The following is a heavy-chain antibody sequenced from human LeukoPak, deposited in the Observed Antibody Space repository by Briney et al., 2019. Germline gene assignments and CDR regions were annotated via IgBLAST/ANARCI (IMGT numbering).Heavy chain of an antibody. D-gene: IGHD5-12*01. V-gene: IGHV3-23*01. Sequence: GGSLRLSCAASGFTFGSYAMSWVRQAPGKGLEWVSAISGSGGSTYYADSVKGRFAISRDNSKNTLYLQMNSLRAEDTAVYYCAKRRGYVPGDVWFDPWGQGTLVTVSS. CDR2: ISGSGGST. CDR3: AKRRGYVPGDVWFDP. CDR1: GFTFGSYA. J-gene: IGHJ5*02.